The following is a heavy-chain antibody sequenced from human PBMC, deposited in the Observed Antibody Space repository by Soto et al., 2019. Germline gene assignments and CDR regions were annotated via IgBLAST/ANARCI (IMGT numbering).Heavy chain of an antibody. CDR3: ERVTRLTLLDP. CDR1: GDSISSGGYY. V-gene: IGHV4-31*03. Sequence: PSETLSLTCTVSGDSISSGGYYWSWIRQHPGKGLEWIGYIYYSGSTYYNPSLKSRGTISVDTSKNQFSLKLSAVTAADTAVYYCERVTRLTLLDPSGQGSLVIVSS. J-gene: IGHJ5*02. CDR2: IYYSGST.